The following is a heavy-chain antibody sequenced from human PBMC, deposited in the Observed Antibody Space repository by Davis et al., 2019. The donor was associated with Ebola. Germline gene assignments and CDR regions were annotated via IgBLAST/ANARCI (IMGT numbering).Heavy chain of an antibody. D-gene: IGHD3-10*01. CDR1: GGSISSYY. Sequence: MPSETLSLTCTVSGGSISSYYWSWIRQPPGKGLEWIGYIYYSGSTNYNPSLKSRVTISVDTSKNQFSLKLSSVTAADTAVYYCARRAYASGSYDYWGQGTLATVSS. V-gene: IGHV4-59*08. CDR3: ARRAYASGSYDY. J-gene: IGHJ4*02. CDR2: IYYSGST.